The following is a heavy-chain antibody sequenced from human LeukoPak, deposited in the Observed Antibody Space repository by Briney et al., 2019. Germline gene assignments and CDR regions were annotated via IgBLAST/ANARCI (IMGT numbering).Heavy chain of an antibody. CDR2: ISGSGGST. CDR3: AKDPTNFWSGYGYYFDY. D-gene: IGHD3-3*01. CDR1: GFTFSSYA. V-gene: IGHV3-23*01. J-gene: IGHJ4*02. Sequence: GGSLRLSCAASGFTFSSYAMSWVRQAPGKGLECVSAISGSGGSTYYADSVKGRFTISRDNSKNTLYLQMNSLRAEDTAVYYCAKDPTNFWSGYGYYFDYWGQGTLVTVSS.